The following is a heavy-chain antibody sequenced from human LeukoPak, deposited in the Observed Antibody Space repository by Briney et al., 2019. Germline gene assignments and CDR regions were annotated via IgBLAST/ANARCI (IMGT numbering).Heavy chain of an antibody. CDR2: IRYDGSNK. Sequence: SGGSLRLSCAASGFTFSSYGMHWVRQAPGKGLEWVAFIRYDGSNKYYADSVKGRFSISRDNSKSTLYLQMNSLRGEDTAVFYCAKDRRRGYSYGFLSDSFDSWGQGTLVSVSS. J-gene: IGHJ4*02. CDR3: AKDRRRGYSYGFLSDSFDS. V-gene: IGHV3-30*02. D-gene: IGHD5-18*01. CDR1: GFTFSSYG.